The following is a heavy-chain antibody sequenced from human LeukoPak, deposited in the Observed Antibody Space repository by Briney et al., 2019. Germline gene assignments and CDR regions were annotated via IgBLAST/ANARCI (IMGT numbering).Heavy chain of an antibody. J-gene: IGHJ4*02. V-gene: IGHV4-59*08. CDR3: ARYSSSWYYFDY. CDR1: GGSTSSYY. Sequence: SETLSLTCTVSGGSTSSYYWSWIRQPPGKGLEWIGYIYYSGSTNYNPSLKSRVTISVDTTKNQFSLKLSSVTAADTAVYYCARYSSSWYYFDYWGQGTLVTVSS. D-gene: IGHD6-13*01. CDR2: IYYSGST.